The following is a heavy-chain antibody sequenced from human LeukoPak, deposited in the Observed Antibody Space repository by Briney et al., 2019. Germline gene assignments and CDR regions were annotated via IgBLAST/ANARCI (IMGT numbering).Heavy chain of an antibody. J-gene: IGHJ4*02. CDR1: GFTFSSYA. CDR3: AKDHIAARPDLGRTVLSQPVGY. D-gene: IGHD6-6*01. CDR2: ISGSGGST. V-gene: IGHV3-23*01. Sequence: PGGSLRLSCAASGFTFSSYAMSWVRQAPGKGLEWVSAISGSGGSTYYADSVKGRFTISRDNSKNTLYLQMNSLRAEDTAVYYCAKDHIAARPDLGRTVLSQPVGYWGQGTLVTVSS.